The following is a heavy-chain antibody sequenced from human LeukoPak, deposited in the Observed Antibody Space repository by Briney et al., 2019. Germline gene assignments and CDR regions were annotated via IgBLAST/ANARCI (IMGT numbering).Heavy chain of an antibody. Sequence: TPSETLSHTCTVSDASISSHYWSWIRQPPGKGLEWIGYTHSNGRTNFNPSLKSRVTMSVDTSKDQFSLKLTSVTTADTAVYYCARGGWSLDYWGQGALVTVSS. CDR1: DASISSHY. CDR3: ARGGWSLDY. J-gene: IGHJ4*02. CDR2: THSNGRT. V-gene: IGHV4-59*11. D-gene: IGHD6-19*01.